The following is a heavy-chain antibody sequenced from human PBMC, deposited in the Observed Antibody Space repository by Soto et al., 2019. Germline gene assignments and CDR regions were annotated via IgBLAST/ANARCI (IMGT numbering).Heavy chain of an antibody. CDR2: MYYSGST. Sequence: QVQLQESGPGLVKPSETLSLTCTVSGGSISSYYWSWIRQSPGKGLESIGYMYYSGSTNYNPSLKSRVTISIDTSRNQFSLKLSSVTAADTAVYYCARGTFGVVKDWGQGTLVTVSS. V-gene: IGHV4-59*01. CDR1: GGSISSYY. J-gene: IGHJ4*02. D-gene: IGHD3-3*01. CDR3: ARGTFGVVKD.